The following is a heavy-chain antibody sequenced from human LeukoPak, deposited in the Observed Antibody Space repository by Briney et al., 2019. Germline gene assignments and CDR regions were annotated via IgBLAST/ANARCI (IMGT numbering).Heavy chain of an antibody. V-gene: IGHV4-30-4*01. Sequence: SQTLSLTCTVSGGSISSGDYYWSWIRQPPGKGLEWIGYIYYSGSTYYNPSLKSRVTISVDTSKNQFSLKPSSVTAADTAVYYCASGYYYDSSGPLYYFDYWGQGTLVTVSS. CDR1: GGSISSGDYY. J-gene: IGHJ4*02. D-gene: IGHD3-22*01. CDR3: ASGYYYDSSGPLYYFDY. CDR2: IYYSGST.